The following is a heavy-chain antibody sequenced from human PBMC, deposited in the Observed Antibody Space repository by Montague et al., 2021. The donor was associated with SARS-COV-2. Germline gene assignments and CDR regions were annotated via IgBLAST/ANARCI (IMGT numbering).Heavy chain of an antibody. Sequence: SETLSLTCGVYGGSFGDDHWSWIRQPPGKGLEWIGDIKQSGSTNYNPSLESRVTISVDTSKNQFSLKLTSLTAADTAVYFCARGHLSVSMIVVVFTSAAYDFDYWGQGAQVTVSS. CDR3: ARGHLSVSMIVVVFTSAAYDFDY. J-gene: IGHJ4*02. V-gene: IGHV4-34*01. D-gene: IGHD3-22*01. CDR2: IKQSGST. CDR1: GGSFGDDH.